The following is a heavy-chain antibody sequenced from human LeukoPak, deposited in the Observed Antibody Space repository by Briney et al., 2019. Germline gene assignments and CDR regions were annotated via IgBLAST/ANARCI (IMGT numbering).Heavy chain of an antibody. J-gene: IGHJ4*02. CDR3: ARAIGQYYFDY. Sequence: PGGSLRLSYAASGFTFDDYGMSWVRQAPGKGLRWVSGINWNGGSTGYADSVKGRFTISRDNAKNSLYLQVNSLRAEDTALYYCARAIGQYYFDYWGQGTLVTVSS. V-gene: IGHV3-20*03. CDR1: GFTFDDYG. CDR2: INWNGGST.